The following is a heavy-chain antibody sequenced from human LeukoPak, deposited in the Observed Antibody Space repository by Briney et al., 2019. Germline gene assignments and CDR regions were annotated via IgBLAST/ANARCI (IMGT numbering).Heavy chain of an antibody. J-gene: IGHJ4*02. CDR2: ISGSGGST. D-gene: IGHD2-15*01. V-gene: IGHV3-23*01. Sequence: PGGSLRLSCPAYGFTFSSYAMGWARQAPGKGLEWVSAISGSGGSTYYAASVKGRFTISRDNSKNTLYLQMNSLRAEDTGVYYCAKDQTCSVGSCYSGWDYWGQGTLVTVSS. CDR1: GFTFSSYA. CDR3: AKDQTCSVGSCYSGWDY.